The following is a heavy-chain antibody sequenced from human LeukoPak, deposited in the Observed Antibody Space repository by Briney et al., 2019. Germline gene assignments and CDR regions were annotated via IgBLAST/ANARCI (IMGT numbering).Heavy chain of an antibody. CDR2: ISGSGGT. D-gene: IGHD2-15*01. V-gene: IGHV3-23*01. J-gene: IGHJ4*02. Sequence: PGGSLRLSCAASGFTFSSYAMSWVRQAPGKGLEWVSGISGSGGTYYADSVKGRFTISRDNSKNTLYLQMNSLRAEDTAVYYCAKSGLNRFDYWGQGALVTVSS. CDR1: GFTFSSYA. CDR3: AKSGLNRFDY.